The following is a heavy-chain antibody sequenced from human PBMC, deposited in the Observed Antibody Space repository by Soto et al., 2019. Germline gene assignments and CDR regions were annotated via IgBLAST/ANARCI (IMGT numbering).Heavy chain of an antibody. CDR3: AKCRGYDFWSGPLDY. J-gene: IGHJ4*01. CDR1: GFTFSSYG. Sequence: EVQLLESGGGLVQPGGSLRLACAASGFTFSSYGMSWVRQAPGKGLEWVSSISGSGGSTYQADSVEGQFTISRDNSKNTLYLQMNSLRAEDTAVYYCAKCRGYDFWSGPLDYWGQGTLVTVSS. D-gene: IGHD3-3*01. V-gene: IGHV3-23*01. CDR2: ISGSGGST.